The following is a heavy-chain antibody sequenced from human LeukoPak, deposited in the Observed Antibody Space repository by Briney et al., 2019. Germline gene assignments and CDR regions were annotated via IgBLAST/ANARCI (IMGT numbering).Heavy chain of an antibody. V-gene: IGHV3-30*03. CDR3: ARVDDLDAFDI. CDR2: ISDDGSNK. Sequence: GGSLRLSCAASGFTFSSYGMHWVRQAPGKGLGWVAVISDDGSNKYYADSVKGRFTISRDNSKNTLYLQMNSLRPEDTAIYYCARVDDLDAFDIWGPGTMVTVSS. D-gene: IGHD2-2*03. J-gene: IGHJ3*02. CDR1: GFTFSSYG.